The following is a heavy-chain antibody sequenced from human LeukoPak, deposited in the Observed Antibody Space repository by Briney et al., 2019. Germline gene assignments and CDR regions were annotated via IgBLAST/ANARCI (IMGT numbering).Heavy chain of an antibody. CDR3: ASGIAKTISI. Sequence: SLKVSCKASEGTLNSYTISWVRQAPVQGLEWMGRIIPILGIANYAQKFQGRVTITADKSTSTAYMELSSLRSEDTAVYYCASGIAKTISIWGKGTTVTVSS. J-gene: IGHJ6*04. D-gene: IGHD3-3*01. V-gene: IGHV1-69*02. CDR2: IIPILGIA. CDR1: EGTLNSYT.